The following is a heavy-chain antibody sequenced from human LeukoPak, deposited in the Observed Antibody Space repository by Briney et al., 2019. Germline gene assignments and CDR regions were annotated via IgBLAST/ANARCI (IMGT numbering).Heavy chain of an antibody. V-gene: IGHV1-69*05. D-gene: IGHD3-10*01. CDR1: GGTFSSYA. Sequence: SVKVSCKASGGTFSSYAISWVRQAPGQGLEWMGGIIPIFGTANYAQKFQGRVTITTDESTSTAYMELSSLRSEDTAVYYCARAEYCYGSGSYGFAYYFDYWGQGTLVTVSS. J-gene: IGHJ4*02. CDR3: ARAEYCYGSGSYGFAYYFDY. CDR2: IIPIFGTA.